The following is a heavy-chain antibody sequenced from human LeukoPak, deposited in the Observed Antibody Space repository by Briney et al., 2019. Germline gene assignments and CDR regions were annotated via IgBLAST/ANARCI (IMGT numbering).Heavy chain of an antibody. V-gene: IGHV3-23*01. D-gene: IGHD3-22*01. J-gene: IGHJ4*02. Sequence: GGSLRLSCAASGFTFDDYGMSWVRQAPGKGLEWVSAISDSGRSTYYADSVKGRFTISRDNSKNTLYLQMNSLRGEDTAVYYCANEGHSDSSGYPYYFDNWGQGTLVTVSS. CDR2: ISDSGRST. CDR1: GFTFDDYG. CDR3: ANEGHSDSSGYPYYFDN.